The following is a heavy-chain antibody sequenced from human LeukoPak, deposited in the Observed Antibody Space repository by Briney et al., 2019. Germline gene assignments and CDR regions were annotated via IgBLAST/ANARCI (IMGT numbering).Heavy chain of an antibody. CDR3: ANGNRCTSPNCLGYYYFYMDV. CDR2: ISSSSSYI. CDR1: GFTFSSYS. Sequence: GGSLRLSCAASGFTFSSYSMNWVRQAPGKGLEWVSSISSSSSYIYYADSVKGRFTISRDNAKNTLYLQMNSLRAEDTAVYYCANGNRCTSPNCLGYYYFYMDVWGKGTTVTVSS. V-gene: IGHV3-21*04. D-gene: IGHD2-8*01. J-gene: IGHJ6*03.